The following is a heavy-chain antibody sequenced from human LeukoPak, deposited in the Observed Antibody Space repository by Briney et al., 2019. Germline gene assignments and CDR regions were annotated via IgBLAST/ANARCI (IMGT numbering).Heavy chain of an antibody. CDR3: ARDYHDSSGYYYNGAFDI. J-gene: IGHJ3*02. V-gene: IGHV1-18*01. CDR2: ISAYNGNT. Sequence: ASVKVSCKASGYTFTSYGISWVRQAPGQGLEWMGWISAYNGNTNYAQKLQSRVTMTTDTSTSTAYMELRSLRSDDTAVYYCARDYHDSSGYYYNGAFDIWGQGTMVTASS. D-gene: IGHD3-22*01. CDR1: GYTFTSYG.